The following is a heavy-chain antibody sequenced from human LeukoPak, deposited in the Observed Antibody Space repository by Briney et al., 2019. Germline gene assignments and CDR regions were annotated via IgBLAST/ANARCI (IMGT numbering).Heavy chain of an antibody. CDR2: IYTSGST. CDR1: GVSISSGSYY. J-gene: IGHJ4*01. Sequence: PSQTLSLTCTGSGVSISSGSYYWRWTRQPPGKVLEWIRRIYTSGSTHYNPSLNTLVTISVDTSKNQFSLKLSSVTAADTAVYYCARDLNSQYYDSSWGQGTLVTVSS. D-gene: IGHD3-22*01. CDR3: ARDLNSQYYDSS. V-gene: IGHV4-61*02.